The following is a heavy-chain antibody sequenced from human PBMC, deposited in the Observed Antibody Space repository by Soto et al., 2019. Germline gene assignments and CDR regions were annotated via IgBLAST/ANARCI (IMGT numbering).Heavy chain of an antibody. CDR3: ARDQTRIVVVPAAISSTANWFDP. CDR2: IYTSGST. D-gene: IGHD2-2*01. Sequence: PSETLSLTGTGSVGSISSYYWSWIRQRAGKGLEWIGRIYTSGSTNYNPSLKSRVTMSVDTSKNQFSLKLSSVTAADTAVYYCARDQTRIVVVPAAISSTANWFDPWGQGTLVTVSS. CDR1: VGSISSYY. J-gene: IGHJ5*02. V-gene: IGHV4-4*07.